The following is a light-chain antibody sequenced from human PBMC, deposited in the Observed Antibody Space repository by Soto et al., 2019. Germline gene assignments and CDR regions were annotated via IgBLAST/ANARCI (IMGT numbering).Light chain of an antibody. V-gene: IGLV2-14*01. Sequence: QAVVTQPASVSGSPGQSITISCTGTKNDIGDYKYVSWYQQHPGKVPKLMIYEVSNRPSGVSNRFSGSKSGNTASLTISGLQPEDEADYYCSSYTVTNTWVFGGGTKLTVL. CDR1: KNDIGDYKY. CDR3: SSYTVTNTWV. CDR2: EVS. J-gene: IGLJ3*02.